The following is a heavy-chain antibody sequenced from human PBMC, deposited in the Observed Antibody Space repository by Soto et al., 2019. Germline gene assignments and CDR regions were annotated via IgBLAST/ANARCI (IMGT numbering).Heavy chain of an antibody. CDR3: ARDGHGDYIWGSYRPDY. V-gene: IGHV1-18*01. D-gene: IGHD3-16*02. CDR1: GYTFTSYG. Sequence: ASVKVSCKASGYTFTSYGISWVRQAPGQGLEWMGWISAYNGNTNYAQKLQGRVTMTTDTSTSTAYMELRSLRSDDTAVYYCARDGHGDYIWGSYRPDYWGQGTLVTVSS. J-gene: IGHJ4*02. CDR2: ISAYNGNT.